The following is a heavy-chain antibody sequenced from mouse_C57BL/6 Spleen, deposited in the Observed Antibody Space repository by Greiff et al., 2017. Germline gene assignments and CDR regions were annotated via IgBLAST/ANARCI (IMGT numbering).Heavy chain of an antibody. CDR2: IDPSDSYT. V-gene: IGHV1-59*01. CDR3: AGLQNWYFDV. CDR1: GYTFTSYW. D-gene: IGHD2-2*01. J-gene: IGHJ1*03. Sequence: VQLQQHGAELVRPGTSVKLSCKASGYTFTSYWMHWVKQRPGQGLEWIGVIDPSDSYTNYNQKFKGEATLTVDTSSSTAYMQLSSLTSEDSAVYYCAGLQNWYFDVWGTGTTVTVSS.